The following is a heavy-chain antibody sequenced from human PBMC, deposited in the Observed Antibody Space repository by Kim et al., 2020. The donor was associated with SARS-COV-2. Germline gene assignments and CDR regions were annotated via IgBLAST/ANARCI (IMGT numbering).Heavy chain of an antibody. V-gene: IGHV3-53*01. CDR1: GFTVSSDS. CDR2: IYADGGT. Sequence: GGSLRLSCAASGFTVSSDSMSWVRQAPGKGLEWVSVIYADGGTYYADSVKGRFTTSRDNSKNTLYLQMNSLRADDTAVYYCARENSGWTHWYFDLWGRGMLVTVSS. CDR3: ARENSGWTHWYFDL. D-gene: IGHD6-19*01. J-gene: IGHJ2*01.